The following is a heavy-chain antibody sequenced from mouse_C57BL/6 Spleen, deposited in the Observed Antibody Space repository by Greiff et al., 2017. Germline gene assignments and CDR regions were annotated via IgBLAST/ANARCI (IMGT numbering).Heavy chain of an antibody. J-gene: IGHJ2*01. D-gene: IGHD2-5*01. CDR1: GFTFSSYG. Sequence: EVKVVESGGDLVKPGGSLKLSCAASGFTFSSYGMSWVRQTPDKRLEWVATISSGGSYTYYPDSVKGRFTISRDNAKNTLYLQMSSLKSEDTAMYYCARRDSNYEDFDYWGQGTTLTVSS. CDR3: ARRDSNYEDFDY. CDR2: ISSGGSYT. V-gene: IGHV5-6*02.